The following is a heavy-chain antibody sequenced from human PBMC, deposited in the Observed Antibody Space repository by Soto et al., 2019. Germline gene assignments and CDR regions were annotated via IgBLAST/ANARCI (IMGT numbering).Heavy chain of an antibody. CDR1: GFNFGAYA. V-gene: IGHV3-23*01. CDR2: ISGSSSGT. Sequence: EARLLESGGGLIQPGGSLRLSCEASGFNFGAYAMSWVRQAPGKGLEWVSGISGSSSGTYYTDSVKGRFTISRDNSKNTVYLQMNSLRGEATAVYYCAKDRSENFWVYYYAMDVWGQGTAVTVSS. CDR3: AKDRSENFWVYYYAMDV. D-gene: IGHD6-19*01. J-gene: IGHJ6*02.